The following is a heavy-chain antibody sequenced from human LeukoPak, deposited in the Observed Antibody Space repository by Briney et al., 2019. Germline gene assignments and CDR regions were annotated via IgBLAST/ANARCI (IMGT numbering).Heavy chain of an antibody. CDR2: IYYSGST. CDR1: GGSFSGYY. D-gene: IGHD1-14*01. J-gene: IGHJ3*02. V-gene: IGHV4-30-4*08. Sequence: SETLSLTCAVYGGSFSGYYWSWIRQPPGKGLEWIGYIYYSGSTYYNPSLKSRVTISVDTSKNQFSLKRSSVTAADTAVYYCARGGPTGAFDIWGQGTMVTVSS. CDR3: ARGGPTGAFDI.